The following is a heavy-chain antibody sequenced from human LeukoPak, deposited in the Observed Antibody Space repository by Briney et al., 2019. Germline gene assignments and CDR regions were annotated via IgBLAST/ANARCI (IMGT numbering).Heavy chain of an antibody. CDR2: IYYSGST. V-gene: IGHV4-39*01. J-gene: IGHJ5*02. CDR3: ARRPAKQWLIRGNWFDP. D-gene: IGHD6-19*01. Sequence: SETLSLTCTVSGGSISSSSYYWGWIRQPPGKGLEWIGSIYYSGSTYYNPSLKSRVTISVDTSKNQFSLRLKSVTAADTAFYYCARRPAKQWLIRGNWFDPWGQGTLVTVFS. CDR1: GGSISSSSYY.